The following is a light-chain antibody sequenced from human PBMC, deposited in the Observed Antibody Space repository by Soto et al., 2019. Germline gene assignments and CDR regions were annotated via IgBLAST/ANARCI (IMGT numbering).Light chain of an antibody. CDR3: QQYNSYPWT. Sequence: DIQMTQSPSTLSGSVGDRVTITCRASQSISSYLNWYQQKPGKAPKLLIYAASSLQSGVPSRFSGSGSGTDFTLTISSLQPDDFATYYCQQYNSYPWTFGQGTKVDIK. V-gene: IGKV1-5*01. CDR2: AAS. CDR1: QSISSY. J-gene: IGKJ1*01.